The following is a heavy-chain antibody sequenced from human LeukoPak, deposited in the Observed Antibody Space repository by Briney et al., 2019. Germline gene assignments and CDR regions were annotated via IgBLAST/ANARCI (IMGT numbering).Heavy chain of an antibody. V-gene: IGHV4-34*01. D-gene: IGHD7-27*01. CDR1: GGSFSGYY. Sequence: PSETLSLTCAVYGGSFSGYYWNWIRQPPGKGLEWIGEINHSGSTDYNPSLKSRVTISVDTSKNQFSLKLSSVTAADTAVYYCARRVGPNWGDGLYYYYYYMDVWGKGTTVTVSS. CDR2: INHSGST. CDR3: ARRVGPNWGDGLYYYYYYMDV. J-gene: IGHJ6*03.